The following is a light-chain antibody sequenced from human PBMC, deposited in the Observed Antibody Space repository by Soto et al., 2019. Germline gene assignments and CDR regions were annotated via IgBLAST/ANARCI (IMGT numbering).Light chain of an antibody. Sequence: EIVLTQSPGTLSLSPGERAILSCGASRSVTSNYLAWYQLKPGQAPRILIYGASNRATGIPDRFSGSGSGTDFTLTISRLETGDFGVYFCQQYGNSPPNTFGQGTK. CDR1: RSVTSNY. J-gene: IGKJ2*01. V-gene: IGKV3-20*01. CDR3: QQYGNSPPNT. CDR2: GAS.